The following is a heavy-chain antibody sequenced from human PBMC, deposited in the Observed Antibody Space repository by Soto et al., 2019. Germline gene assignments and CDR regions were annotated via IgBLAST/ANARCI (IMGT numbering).Heavy chain of an antibody. J-gene: IGHJ6*02. V-gene: IGHV3-30-3*01. CDR2: ISYDGSDK. CDR1: GFTFSNYA. Sequence: GGSLRLSCAASGFTFSNYAMHWVRQAPGKGLEWVAVISYDGSDKYNANSVKGRFTISRDNSKNTLYLQMNSLRAEDTAVYYCARDTGPNGYNYYYFGMHVWGQGTTFTVSS. D-gene: IGHD5-18*01. CDR3: ARDTGPNGYNYYYFGMHV.